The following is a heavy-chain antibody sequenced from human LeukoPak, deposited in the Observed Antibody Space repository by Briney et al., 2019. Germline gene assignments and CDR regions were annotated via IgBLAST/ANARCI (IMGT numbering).Heavy chain of an antibody. J-gene: IGHJ5*02. CDR2: INEDASQK. CDR3: ASSSYSSSSS. Sequence: GGSLRLSCAASGFTFTNYWMIWVRQAPGKGLEWVANINEDASQKYYLGSVEGRFTIPRDNAKNSVYLQMNSLRAEDTAMYYCASSSYSSSSSWGQGTLVTVSS. D-gene: IGHD6-6*01. CDR1: GFTFTNYW. V-gene: IGHV3-7*01.